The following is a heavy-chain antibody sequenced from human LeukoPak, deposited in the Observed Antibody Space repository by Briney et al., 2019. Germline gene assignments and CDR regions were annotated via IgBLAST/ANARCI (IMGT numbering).Heavy chain of an antibody. CDR2: ISGSGGST. CDR1: GFTFSSYA. V-gene: IGHV3-23*01. J-gene: IGHJ4*02. Sequence: GGSLRLSCAASGFTFSSYAMSWVRQAPGKGLEWVSAISGSGGSTYYADSVKGRFTTSRDNSKNTLYLQMNSLRAEDTAVYYCAKDYGSGSYLWSDYWGQGTLVTVSS. D-gene: IGHD3-10*01. CDR3: AKDYGSGSYLWSDY.